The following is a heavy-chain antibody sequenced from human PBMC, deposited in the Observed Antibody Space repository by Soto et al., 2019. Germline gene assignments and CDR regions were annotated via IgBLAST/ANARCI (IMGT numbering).Heavy chain of an antibody. D-gene: IGHD3-16*01. CDR2: IHYSGDT. CDR3: ARYNSYAIDY. J-gene: IGHJ4*02. CDR1: GGSISSYY. V-gene: IGHV4-59*01. Sequence: PSETLSLTCPVSGGSISSYYWSWIRQPPGKGLEWIAHIHYSGDTNYNPSLKSRVTISVDTSKNQFSLKLSSVTAADRAMYYCARYNSYAIDYWGQGTLVTVSS.